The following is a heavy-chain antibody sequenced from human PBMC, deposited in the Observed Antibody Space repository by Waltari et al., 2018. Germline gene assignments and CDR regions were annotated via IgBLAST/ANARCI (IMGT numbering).Heavy chain of an antibody. CDR3: ARGRWLVPDY. CDR1: GFTFSTSA. CDR2: ISYDGSNK. Sequence: VRLVVSGGGAVQHGRSMSLSWAASGFTFSTSAMQWVRQAPGKGLEWVAVISYDGSNKYYADSVKGRFTISRDNSKNTLYLQMNSLRAEDTAVYYCARGRWLVPDYWGQGTLVTVSS. V-gene: IGHV3-30*01. J-gene: IGHJ4*02. D-gene: IGHD6-19*01.